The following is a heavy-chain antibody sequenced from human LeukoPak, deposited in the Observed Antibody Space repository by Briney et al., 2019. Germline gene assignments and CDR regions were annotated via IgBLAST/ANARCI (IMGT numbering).Heavy chain of an antibody. CDR3: ARGRDGYKY. V-gene: IGHV3-11*01. Sequence: GGSLRLSCAASGFTFSDYYMSWIRQVPGKGLEWLSYISSRGKTTHFADSVKGRFSVSRDNTNNTLYVQMNSLRAEDTAVYFCARGRDGYKYWGQGTLVTVSS. D-gene: IGHD5-24*01. CDR2: ISSRGKTT. J-gene: IGHJ4*02. CDR1: GFTFSDYY.